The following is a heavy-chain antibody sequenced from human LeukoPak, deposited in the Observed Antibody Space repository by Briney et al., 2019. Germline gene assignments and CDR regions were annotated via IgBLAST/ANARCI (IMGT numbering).Heavy chain of an antibody. J-gene: IGHJ6*02. Sequence: GASVKVSCKASGYTFTSYGISWVRQAPRQGLEWMGWISAYNGNTNYAQKLQGRVTMTTDTSTSTAYMELRSLRSDDTAVYYCARDPIGDYYYYYYYGMDVWGQGTTVTVS. D-gene: IGHD4-17*01. CDR3: ARDPIGDYYYYYYYGMDV. CDR2: ISAYNGNT. V-gene: IGHV1-18*01. CDR1: GYTFTSYG.